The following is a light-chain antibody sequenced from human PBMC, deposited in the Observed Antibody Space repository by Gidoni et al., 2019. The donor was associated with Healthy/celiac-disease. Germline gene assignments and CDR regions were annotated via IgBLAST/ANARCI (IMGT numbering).Light chain of an antibody. V-gene: IGKV3-20*01. CDR2: GAS. CDR1: QSISSRN. J-gene: IGKJ2*01. Sequence: ELLLTQSPGTLSLSPGDRATLYCRASQSISSRNLAWYQQKPGQAPGPHIYGASSRATGSPDRFRGSGSGTDFTLTISRREPEDYAVYYCQQYGSSPPGYTFGQGTKLEIK. CDR3: QQYGSSPPGYT.